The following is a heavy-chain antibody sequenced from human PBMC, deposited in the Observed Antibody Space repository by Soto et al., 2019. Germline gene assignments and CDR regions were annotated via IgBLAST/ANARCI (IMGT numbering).Heavy chain of an antibody. CDR3: ASFGYYYYYMDV. Sequence: GGSLRLSCAASGFTFSSYAMSWVRQAPGKGLEWVSAISGSGGSTYYADSVKGRFTISRDNSKNTLYLQMNSLRAEDTAVYYCASFGYYYYYMDVWGKGTTVTVSS. V-gene: IGHV3-23*01. D-gene: IGHD3-16*01. CDR2: ISGSGGST. CDR1: GFTFSSYA. J-gene: IGHJ6*03.